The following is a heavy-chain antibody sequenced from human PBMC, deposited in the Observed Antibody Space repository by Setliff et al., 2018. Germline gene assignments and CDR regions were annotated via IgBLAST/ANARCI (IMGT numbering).Heavy chain of an antibody. CDR1: GGSISSGSYY. CDR3: ARDLRYCSGGTCYSAFDF. D-gene: IGHD2-15*01. J-gene: IGHJ4*02. V-gene: IGHV4-61*02. CDR2: IYSSGST. Sequence: LSLTCTVSGGSISSGSYYWSWIRQPAGKGLEWIGRIYSSGSTDYNRSLKSRLTISVDTSKNQFSLRLSSVTAADTAVYYCARDLRYCSGGTCYSAFDFWGQGTLVTVPQ.